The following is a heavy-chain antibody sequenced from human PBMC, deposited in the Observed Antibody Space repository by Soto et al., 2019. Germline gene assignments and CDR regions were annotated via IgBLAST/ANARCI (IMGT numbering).Heavy chain of an antibody. CDR1: GGSISSSSYY. CDR3: ASVGLRFLEWPHENYYYYGMDV. D-gene: IGHD3-3*01. CDR2: IYYSGST. J-gene: IGHJ6*02. Sequence: QLQLQESGPGLVKPSETLSLTCTVSGGSISSSSYYWGWIRQPPGKGLEWIGSIYYSGSTYYNPSLKSRVTISVDPSKNQFSLRLSSVTAADTAVYYCASVGLRFLEWPHENYYYYGMDVWGQGTTVTVSS. V-gene: IGHV4-39*01.